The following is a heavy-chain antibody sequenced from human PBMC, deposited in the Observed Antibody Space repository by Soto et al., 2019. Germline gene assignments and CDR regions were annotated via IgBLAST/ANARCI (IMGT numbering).Heavy chain of an antibody. J-gene: IGHJ4*02. CDR1: GGSISSGGYY. CDR3: ASQTSNYYDSSGYYFDY. V-gene: IGHV4-31*03. CDR2: IYYSGST. D-gene: IGHD3-22*01. Sequence: NPSETLSLTCTVSGGSISSGGYYWSWIRQHPGKGLEWIGYIYYSGSTYYNPSLKSRVTISVDTSKNQFSLKLSSVTAADTAVYYGASQTSNYYDSSGYYFDYWGQGTLVTVSS.